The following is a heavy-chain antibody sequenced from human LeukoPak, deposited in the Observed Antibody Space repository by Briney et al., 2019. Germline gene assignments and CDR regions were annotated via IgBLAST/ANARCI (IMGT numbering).Heavy chain of an antibody. CDR3: ARGNYYDSRTYYRAFDI. J-gene: IGHJ3*02. CDR1: GYSISTSYY. Sequence: PSETLSLTCTVSGYSISTSYYWGWIRQPPGKGLEWIGSIYHSGNTYYNPSLKSRVTISVDTSKNQFSLKLSSVTAADTAVYYCARGNYYDSRTYYRAFDIWGQGTMVTVSS. V-gene: IGHV4-38-2*02. D-gene: IGHD3-22*01. CDR2: IYHSGNT.